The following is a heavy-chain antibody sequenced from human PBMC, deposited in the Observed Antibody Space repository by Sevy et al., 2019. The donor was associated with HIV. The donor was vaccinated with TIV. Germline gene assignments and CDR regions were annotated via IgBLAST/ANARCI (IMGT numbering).Heavy chain of an antibody. V-gene: IGHV1-18*04. CDR2: ISAYNGNT. CDR1: GYTFTSYG. Sequence: ASVKVSCKASGYTFTSYGISWVRQAPGQGLEWMGWISAYNGNTNYAQKLQGRVTMTTDTSTSTAYMELRSLRSDDTAVYYCARDGTYYDFWSGYYSYYYYYMDVWSKGTTVTVSS. J-gene: IGHJ6*03. D-gene: IGHD3-3*01. CDR3: ARDGTYYDFWSGYYSYYYYYMDV.